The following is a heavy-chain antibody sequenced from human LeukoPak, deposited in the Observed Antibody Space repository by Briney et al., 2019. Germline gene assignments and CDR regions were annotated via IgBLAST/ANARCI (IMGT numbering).Heavy chain of an antibody. Sequence: ASVKVSCKASGGTFSSYAISWVRQAPGQGLEWMGIINPSGGSTSYAQKFQGRVTMTRDTSTSTVYMELSSLRSDDTAVYYCARVQFKGGSYYDYWGQGTLVTVSS. CDR2: INPSGGST. CDR1: GGTFSSYA. D-gene: IGHD1-26*01. V-gene: IGHV1-46*01. CDR3: ARVQFKGGSYYDY. J-gene: IGHJ4*02.